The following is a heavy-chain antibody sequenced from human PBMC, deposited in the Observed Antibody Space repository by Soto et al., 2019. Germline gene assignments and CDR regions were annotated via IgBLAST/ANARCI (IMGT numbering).Heavy chain of an antibody. J-gene: IGHJ4*02. CDR2: IDWDDEK. D-gene: IGHD6-13*01. CDR1: GFSLSTSGMC. V-gene: IGHV2-70*01. Sequence: SGPTLEPTQTLTLTCTFSGFSLSTSGMCVSWIRQPPGKTLDWLAVIDWDDEKFYSTSLKTRLTISKDTSKNQVVLTMTNMDPVDTATYYCARTRAAAGSFFFDYWGQGTLVTVSS. CDR3: ARTRAAAGSFFFDY.